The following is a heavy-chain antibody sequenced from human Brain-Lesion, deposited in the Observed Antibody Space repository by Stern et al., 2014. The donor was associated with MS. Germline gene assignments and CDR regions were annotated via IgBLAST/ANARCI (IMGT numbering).Heavy chain of an antibody. V-gene: IGHV3-30*18. CDR3: AKDRNGGGLYNHFDS. CDR1: GFTFNTNG. Sequence: VQLVESGGGVVQPGGSLKLSCAASGFTFNTNGMHWVRQAPGKGLERVAMISYDGNSKYYTDSVKGRFTISRDTSKNTLYLEMNSLRPEDTAVYYCAKDRNGGGLYNHFDSWGQGTLVTISS. J-gene: IGHJ5*01. D-gene: IGHD6-19*01. CDR2: ISYDGNSK.